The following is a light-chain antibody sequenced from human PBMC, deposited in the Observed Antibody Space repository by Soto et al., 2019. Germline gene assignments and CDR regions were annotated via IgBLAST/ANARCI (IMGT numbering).Light chain of an antibody. J-gene: IGKJ1*01. Sequence: ENVLTQSPATLSVSPGERATLSCRASQSVSRHLAWYQQKPGQAPRLLIYDASNRATGIPARFSGSGSGTDFTLTISSLEPEDFAAYNCQQRSNWPRWTFGQGTKVELK. CDR2: DAS. CDR3: QQRSNWPRWT. CDR1: QSVSRH. V-gene: IGKV3-11*01.